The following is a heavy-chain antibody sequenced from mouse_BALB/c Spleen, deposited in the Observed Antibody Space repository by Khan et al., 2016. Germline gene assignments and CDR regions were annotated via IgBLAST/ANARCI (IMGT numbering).Heavy chain of an antibody. V-gene: IGHV1S135*01. CDR3: AREERLDYYAMDY. CDR1: GCSFTSYY. J-gene: IGHJ4*01. D-gene: IGHD2-2*01. CDR2: IDPFNGGT. Sequence: VQLQQSGPELMKPGASVKISCKASGCSFTSYYMHWVKQSHGKSLEWIGYIDPFNGGTSYNQKFKGKATLTVDKSSSTAYMHLSSLTSEDSAVYYCAREERLDYYAMDYWGHGTSVTVSS.